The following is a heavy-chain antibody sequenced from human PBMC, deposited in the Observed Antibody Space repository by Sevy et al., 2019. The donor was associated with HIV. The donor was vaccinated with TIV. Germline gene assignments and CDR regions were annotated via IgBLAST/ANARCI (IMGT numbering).Heavy chain of an antibody. CDR1: GGSFSGYY. CDR2: INHSGST. V-gene: IGHV4-34*01. Sequence: SETLSLTCAVYGGSFSGYYWSWIRQPPGKGLEWIGEINHSGSTNYNPSLKSRVTISVDTSKHQFSLKLSSVTAADTAVYYCARGPNFWSGYYTSYYYYYMDVWGKGTTVTVSS. CDR3: ARGPNFWSGYYTSYYYYYMDV. J-gene: IGHJ6*03. D-gene: IGHD3-3*01.